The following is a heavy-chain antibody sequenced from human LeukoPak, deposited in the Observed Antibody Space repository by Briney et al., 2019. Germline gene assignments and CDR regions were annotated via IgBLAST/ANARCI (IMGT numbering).Heavy chain of an antibody. J-gene: IGHJ4*02. CDR2: ISYDGSFK. Sequence: GGSLRLSCAASGFTFSSYGIHWVRQAPGKGLEWVAVISYDGSFKYYADSVKGRFTISRDNSKNTLYLQMNSLRAEDTAVYYCAKCGSRSSWTFDYWGQGTLVTVSS. D-gene: IGHD6-13*01. CDR1: GFTFSSYG. V-gene: IGHV3-30*18. CDR3: AKCGSRSSWTFDY.